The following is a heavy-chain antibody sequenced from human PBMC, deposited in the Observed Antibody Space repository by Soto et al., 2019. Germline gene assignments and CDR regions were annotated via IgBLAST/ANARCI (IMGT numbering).Heavy chain of an antibody. V-gene: IGHV1-18*01. J-gene: IGHJ6*02. CDR1: GYTFTSYG. CDR2: ISAYNGNT. D-gene: IGHD3-10*01. Sequence: ASVKVSCKASGYTFTSYGISWVRQAPGQGLEWMGWISAYNGNTNYAQKLQGRVTMTTDTSTSTAYMELRSLRSDDTAVYYCARVRSITMVRGVLMDVWGQGTTVTVSS. CDR3: ARVRSITMVRGVLMDV.